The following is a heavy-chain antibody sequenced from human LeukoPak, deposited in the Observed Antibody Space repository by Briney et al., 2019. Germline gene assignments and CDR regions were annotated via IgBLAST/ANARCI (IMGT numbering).Heavy chain of an antibody. D-gene: IGHD5-24*01. CDR2: IYTSGST. J-gene: IGHJ6*03. CDR3: ARGRSGLQSYYYYYYMDV. V-gene: IGHV4-4*07. Sequence: SETLSLTCTVSGGSISSYYWSWIRQPAGKGLEWIGRIYTSGSTNYNPSLKSRVTISVDTSKNQFSLKLSSVTAADTAVYYCARGRSGLQSYYYYYYMDVWGKGTTVTVSS. CDR1: GGSISSYY.